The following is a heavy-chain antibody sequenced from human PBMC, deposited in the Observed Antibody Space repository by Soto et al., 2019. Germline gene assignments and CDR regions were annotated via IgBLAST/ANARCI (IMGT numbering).Heavy chain of an antibody. CDR1: GFTLSSYA. V-gene: IGHV3-23*01. J-gene: IGHJ4*02. CDR3: AKDRGTSTSGTLFGS. CDR2: LDSSDGTT. Sequence: EVQLLESGGGLVKPGGSLRLSCVASGFTLSSYAMTWVRQVPGKGLDWVSTLDSSDGTTYYADSVKGRFTISRDTSRNTLYLQMDSLRVEDTAVYYCAKDRGTSTSGTLFGSWGQGILVTVSS. D-gene: IGHD3-3*01.